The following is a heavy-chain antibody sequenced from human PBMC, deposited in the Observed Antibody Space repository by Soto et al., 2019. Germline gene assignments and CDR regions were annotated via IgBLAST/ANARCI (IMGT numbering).Heavy chain of an antibody. V-gene: IGHV1-18*01. D-gene: IGHD6-19*01. CDR2: ISAYNGNT. CDR1: GYTFTSYG. Sequence: ASLKVSCKASGYTFTSYGISWVRQAPGQGLEWMGWISAYNGNTNYAQKLQGRVTMATDTSTSTAYMELRSLRSDDTAVYYCARVGSGWYGVWDYYYYGMDVWGQGTTVTVS. CDR3: ARVGSGWYGVWDYYYYGMDV. J-gene: IGHJ6*02.